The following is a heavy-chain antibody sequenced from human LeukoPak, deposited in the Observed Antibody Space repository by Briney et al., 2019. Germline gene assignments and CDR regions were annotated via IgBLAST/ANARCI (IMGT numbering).Heavy chain of an antibody. CDR3: TTDGVGVEGATYDN. CDR2: IHYDGANK. D-gene: IGHD1-26*01. Sequence: GGSLRLSCAASGFTFSTYGMHWVRQAPGKGLEWVTSIHYDGANKYYAEAVKGRFTISRDNSKNTLYLQMNSLKTEDTAVYYCTTDGVGVEGATYDNWGQGTLVSVSS. V-gene: IGHV3-30*02. CDR1: GFTFSTYG. J-gene: IGHJ4*02.